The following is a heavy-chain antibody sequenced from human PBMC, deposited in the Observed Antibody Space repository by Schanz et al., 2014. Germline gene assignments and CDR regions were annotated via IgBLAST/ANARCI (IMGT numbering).Heavy chain of an antibody. CDR3: AKDDTQVNGMDV. Sequence: EVHLVESGGGLVQPGGSLRLSCAASGFTFSSSWMHWVRQAPGKGLVWVSRTSHDGSFTTFADSVKGRFTISRDNSKNTLHLQMNSLRVEDTAVYYCAKDDTQVNGMDVWGQGTTVTVSS. V-gene: IGHV3-74*01. J-gene: IGHJ6*02. CDR1: GFTFSSSW. CDR2: TSHDGSFT.